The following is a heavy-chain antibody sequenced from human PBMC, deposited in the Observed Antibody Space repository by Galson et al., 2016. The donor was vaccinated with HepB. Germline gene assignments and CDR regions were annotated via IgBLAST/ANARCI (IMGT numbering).Heavy chain of an antibody. D-gene: IGHD2-8*01. Sequence: SLRLSCAVSGFPFIHAWMSWVRQAPGKGLEWVGRIKSKGGGGTIDYAAPVKGRFTISRDDSKNMLYLQVNSLRSEDTAVYYCAKVYLPPPNDAYDVWGQGTLVTVSS. CDR3: AKVYLPPPNDAYDV. CDR2: IKSKGGGGTI. J-gene: IGHJ3*01. CDR1: GFPFIHAW. V-gene: IGHV3-15*01.